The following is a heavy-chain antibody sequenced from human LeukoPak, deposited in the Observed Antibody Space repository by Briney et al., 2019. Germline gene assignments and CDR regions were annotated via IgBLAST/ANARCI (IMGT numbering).Heavy chain of an antibody. CDR1: GGSIGSYH. CDR3: VASYGGYVLDY. V-gene: IGHV4-59*01. D-gene: IGHD5-12*01. CDR2: VFNNGGT. J-gene: IGHJ4*02. Sequence: SEALSLTCSVSGGSIGSYHWNWIRQPSGKGLEWIGIVFNNGGTKHNPSLKSRVAISVDTSKNQFALKLSSVTAADTAVYYCVASYGGYVLDYWGQGALVIVSS.